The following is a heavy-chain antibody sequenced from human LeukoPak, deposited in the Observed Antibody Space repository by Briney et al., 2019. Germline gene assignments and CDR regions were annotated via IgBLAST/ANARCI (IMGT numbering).Heavy chain of an antibody. V-gene: IGHV3-64D*06. CDR1: VFTSSRYA. J-gene: IGHJ3*02. Sequence: GVCLRLSPAASVFTSSRYAMSGGPQAPGRGLECGSAMSVGGGSTYYADASKGRFTISRNNSKNTLYLQMRSLRAEDTAVYYCVKDSRSAYVFDIWGQGTMVTVS. CDR3: VKDSRSAYVFDI. CDR2: MSVGGGST. D-gene: IGHD6-25*01.